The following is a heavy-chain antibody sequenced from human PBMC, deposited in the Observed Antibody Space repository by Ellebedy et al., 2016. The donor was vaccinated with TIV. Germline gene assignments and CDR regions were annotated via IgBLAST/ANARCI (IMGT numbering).Heavy chain of an antibody. V-gene: IGHV3-74*01. D-gene: IGHD3-22*01. J-gene: IGHJ4*02. CDR2: INSDGSRI. Sequence: GESLKISCVASGFTFSSYWMFWLRHAPGKGLELVSRINSDGSRIGYAGFVKGRFTISRDNARNTLYLQMNSLRADDAAMYYCARDGHPDSSGYFADYWGQGTLVTVSS. CDR3: ARDGHPDSSGYFADY. CDR1: GFTFSSYW.